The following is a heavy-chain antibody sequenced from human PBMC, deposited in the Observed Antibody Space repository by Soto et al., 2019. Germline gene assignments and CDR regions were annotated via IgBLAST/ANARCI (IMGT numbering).Heavy chain of an antibody. J-gene: IGHJ6*02. CDR2: IVVGSGNT. CDR3: AAGYSSGWGSVLGIYYYYGMDV. CDR1: GFTFTSSA. Sequence: ASVKVSCKASGFTFTSSAVQWVRQARGQRLEWIGWIVVGSGNTNYAQKFQERVTITRDMSTSTAYMELSSLRSEDTAVYYCAAGYSSGWGSVLGIYYYYGMDVWGQGTTVTV. V-gene: IGHV1-58*01. D-gene: IGHD6-19*01.